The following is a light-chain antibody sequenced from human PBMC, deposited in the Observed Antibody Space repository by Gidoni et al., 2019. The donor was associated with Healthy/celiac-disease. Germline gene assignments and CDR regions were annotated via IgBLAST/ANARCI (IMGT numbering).Light chain of an antibody. CDR3: CSYAGSRV. V-gene: IGLV2-23*01. Sequence: QSALTQPASVSGSPGQSITISCTGTSSDVGSYNLVSWYQQHPGKAPKLMIYEGSKRPSGVSSRFSGSKSGNTASLTISGLRAEDKADYYCCSYAGSRVFGGGTKLTVL. CDR2: EGS. CDR1: SSDVGSYNL. J-gene: IGLJ2*01.